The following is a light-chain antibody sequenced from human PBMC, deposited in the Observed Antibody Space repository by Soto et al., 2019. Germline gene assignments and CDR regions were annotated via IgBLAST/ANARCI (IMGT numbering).Light chain of an antibody. CDR1: QAIRTY. CDR2: AAS. CDR3: QHLNSYPIT. J-gene: IGKJ5*01. Sequence: DIQLTQSPSFLSTSVGARVTITCRASQAIRTYLAWYQQKPGRAPKLLIYAASTLQTGVPSRFSGSGSGTEFTLTISSLQPEDFATYYCQHLNSYPITFGQGTRLEIQ. V-gene: IGKV1-9*01.